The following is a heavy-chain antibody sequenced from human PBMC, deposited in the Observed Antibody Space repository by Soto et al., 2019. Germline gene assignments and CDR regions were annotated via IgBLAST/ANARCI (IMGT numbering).Heavy chain of an antibody. CDR2: VYYTGTT. Sequence: LSLTCTVSGGSIGSYHWSWVRQPPGKGLEWIASVYYTGTTNYNPSLGSRVTISIDAPENQISLKLTSVTAADTAFYYCARDTVLTGMFDLWGQGTLVTVSS. CDR1: GGSIGSYH. D-gene: IGHD4-17*01. V-gene: IGHV4-59*01. CDR3: ARDTVLTGMFDL. J-gene: IGHJ5*02.